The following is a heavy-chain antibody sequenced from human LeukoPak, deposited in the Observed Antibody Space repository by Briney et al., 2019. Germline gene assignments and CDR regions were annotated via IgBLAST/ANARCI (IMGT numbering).Heavy chain of an antibody. CDR1: GFTFSASA. CDR3: TRSSESGYWYNWFDP. D-gene: IGHD3-22*01. J-gene: IGHJ5*02. V-gene: IGHV3-73*01. Sequence: GGSLRLSCAASGFTFSASAMHWVRQASGEGLEWVGRIRSKANTYATAYAASVKGRFTISREDSKKTAYLQMNSLKPEDTAVYYCTRSSESGYWYNWFDPWGQGTLVTVSS. CDR2: IRSKANTYAT.